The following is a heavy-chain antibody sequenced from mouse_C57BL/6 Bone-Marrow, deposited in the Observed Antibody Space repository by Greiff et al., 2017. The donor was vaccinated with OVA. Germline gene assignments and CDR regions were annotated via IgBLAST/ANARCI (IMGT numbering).Heavy chain of an antibody. D-gene: IGHD1-1*01. Sequence: EVQLVESGGGLVKPGGSLKISCAASGFTFSSYTMSWVRQTPEKRLEWVATISGGGGKTYYPDSVKGRFTISRDNAKNTLYLQMSSLRSEDTALYYCARLRYYGSSSAWFAYWGQGTLVTVSA. J-gene: IGHJ3*01. CDR2: ISGGGGKT. CDR1: GFTFSSYT. CDR3: ARLRYYGSSSAWFAY. V-gene: IGHV5-9*01.